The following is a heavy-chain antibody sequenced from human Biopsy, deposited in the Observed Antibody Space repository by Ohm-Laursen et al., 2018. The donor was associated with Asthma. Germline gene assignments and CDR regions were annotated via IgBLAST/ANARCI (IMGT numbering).Heavy chain of an antibody. Sequence: SETLSLTCTVSGVSIRSYYWTWIRQTPGRGLEWIGYLYHSGTTYYNPSLRSRVAILEDKSRNQFSLNLKSVTAADTAVYYCARIYDYWSGHYGFDPWGQGTLVTVSP. CDR2: LYHSGTT. CDR1: GVSIRSYY. J-gene: IGHJ5*02. V-gene: IGHV4-59*12. CDR3: ARIYDYWSGHYGFDP. D-gene: IGHD3-3*01.